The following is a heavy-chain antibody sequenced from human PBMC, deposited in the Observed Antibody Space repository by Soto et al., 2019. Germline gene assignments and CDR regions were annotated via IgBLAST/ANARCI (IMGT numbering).Heavy chain of an antibody. J-gene: IGHJ4*02. CDR2: FDPEDGET. V-gene: IGHV1-24*01. CDR1: GYTLTELS. D-gene: IGHD2-2*03. CDR3: ATDGYCSSTSCYRAFSY. Sequence: GASVKVSCKFSGYTLTELSMHWVRQAPGKGLEWMGGFDPEDGETIYAQKFQGRVTMTEDTSTDTAYMELSSLRSEDTAVYYCATDGYCSSTSCYRAFSYWGQGTLVTVSS.